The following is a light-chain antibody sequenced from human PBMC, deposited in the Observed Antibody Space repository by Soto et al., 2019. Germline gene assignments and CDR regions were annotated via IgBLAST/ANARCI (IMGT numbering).Light chain of an antibody. Sequence: EIVMTQSPATLSLSPGERATLSCRASQSVNSNLAWYQQKAGQAPRLLIYGTSTRATGIPDRFSGSGSGTDFTLTISRLEPEDFAMYYCQQYGSSPRTFGQGTKV. V-gene: IGKV3-20*01. CDR3: QQYGSSPRT. CDR1: QSVNSN. J-gene: IGKJ1*01. CDR2: GTS.